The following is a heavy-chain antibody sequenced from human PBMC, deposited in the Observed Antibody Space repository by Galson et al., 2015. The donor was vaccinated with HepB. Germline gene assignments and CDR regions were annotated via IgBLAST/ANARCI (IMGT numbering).Heavy chain of an antibody. D-gene: IGHD6-19*01. CDR3: ANTYKKWGSVAQTG. CDR1: GFTFSSYW. V-gene: IGHV3-7*03. Sequence: SLRLSCAASGFTFSSYWMSWVRQAPGKGLEWVANIKQDGSEKYYVDSVKGRFTISRDNAKNSLYLQMNSLRAEDTAVYYCANTYKKWGSVAQTGWGQGTLVTVSS. CDR2: IKQDGSEK. J-gene: IGHJ4*02.